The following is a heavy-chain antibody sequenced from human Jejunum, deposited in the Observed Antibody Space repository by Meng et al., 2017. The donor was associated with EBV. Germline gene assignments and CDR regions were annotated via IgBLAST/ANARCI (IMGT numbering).Heavy chain of an antibody. CDR3: ARDGGPSGSYAYWFDP. Sequence: QGQLDESGPGLVKPLGTLSLTCAVSGGSISSSNWWSWVRQPPGKGPEWIGEIFHIGTTNYNPTLKSRVTMSVDKSKNHFSLKLTSVTAADTAVYYCARDGGPSGSYAYWFDPWGQGTLVTVSS. V-gene: IGHV4-4*02. D-gene: IGHD1-26*01. J-gene: IGHJ5*02. CDR2: IFHIGTT. CDR1: GGSISSSNW.